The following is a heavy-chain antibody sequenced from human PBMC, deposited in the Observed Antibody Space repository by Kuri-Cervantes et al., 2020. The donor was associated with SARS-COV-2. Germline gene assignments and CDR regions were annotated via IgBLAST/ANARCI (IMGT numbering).Heavy chain of an antibody. CDR3: ARVSTDAFDI. Sequence: GGSLRLSCAASGFTFDDYAMHWVRQAPGKGLEWVSLISWDGGSTYYADSVKGRFTISRDNSKNTLYLQMGSLRAEDMAVYYCARVSTDAFDIWGQGTMVTVSS. CDR1: GFTFDDYA. V-gene: IGHV3-43D*03. J-gene: IGHJ3*02. CDR2: ISWDGGST.